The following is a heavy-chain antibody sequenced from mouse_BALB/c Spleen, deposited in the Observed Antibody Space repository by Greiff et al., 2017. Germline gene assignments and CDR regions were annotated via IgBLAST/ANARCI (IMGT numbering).Heavy chain of an antibody. Sequence: EVKLMESGAELVRSGASVKLSCTASGFNIKDYYMHWVKQRPEQGLEWIGWIDPENGDTEYAPKFQGKATMTADTSSNTAYLQLSSLTSEDTAVYYCNALLWKCGMDYWGQGTSVTVSS. D-gene: IGHD2-10*01. CDR3: NALLWKCGMDY. V-gene: IGHV14-4*02. CDR2: IDPENGDT. CDR1: GFNIKDYY. J-gene: IGHJ4*01.